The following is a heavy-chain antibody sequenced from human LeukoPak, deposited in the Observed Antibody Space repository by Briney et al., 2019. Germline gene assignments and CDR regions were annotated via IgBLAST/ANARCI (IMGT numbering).Heavy chain of an antibody. CDR1: GDSTSSNTAS. CDR2: TYYRSQWSN. V-gene: IGHV6-1*01. CDR3: ARECGTSCKNGFDI. D-gene: IGHD2-2*01. Sequence: SQTLSLTCAISGDSTSSNTASWNWIRQSPSRGLEWLGRTYYRSQWSNAYAVSEISRITINPDTSKNQFSLQLSSVTPEDTAVYYCARECGTSCKNGFDIWGQGTLVTVSS. J-gene: IGHJ3*02.